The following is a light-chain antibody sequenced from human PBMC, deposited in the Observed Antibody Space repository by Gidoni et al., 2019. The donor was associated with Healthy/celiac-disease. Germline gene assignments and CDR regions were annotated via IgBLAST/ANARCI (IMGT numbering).Light chain of an antibody. CDR1: KLGDNY. CDR2: QDS. Sequence: SYELTQPPSVSVSPGPTASITCYGDKLGDNYACWYQQKPGQSPVLVIYQDSKRPSGIPERFPGANSGNTATLTISGTQAMDEADYYCQAWDSSIVVFGGGTKLTVL. CDR3: QAWDSSIVV. J-gene: IGLJ2*01. V-gene: IGLV3-1*01.